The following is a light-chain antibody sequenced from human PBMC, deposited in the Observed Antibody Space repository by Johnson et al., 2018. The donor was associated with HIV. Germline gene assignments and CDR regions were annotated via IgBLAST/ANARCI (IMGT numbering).Light chain of an antibody. V-gene: IGLV1-51*01. CDR2: DDN. CDR3: GTWDSSLSSYV. Sequence: VLTQPPSVSATPGQKVTISCSGSTSNIGNNYVSWYQQFPGAAPKLLIYDDNKRPSRIPDRFSGSKSGTSATLSLTGLQTGDEADFYCGTWDSSLSSYVFGTGTKVTVL. J-gene: IGLJ1*01. CDR1: TSNIGNNY.